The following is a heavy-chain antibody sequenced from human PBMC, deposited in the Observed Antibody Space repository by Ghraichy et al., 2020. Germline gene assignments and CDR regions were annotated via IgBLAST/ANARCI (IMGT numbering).Heavy chain of an antibody. Sequence: SQTLSLTCDVSGGSISSSCDFWAWIRQPPGKGLEWIGTVYHSASTYYNPSLKSRVIISVETSRNQFSLKVKSVTAADTAVYYCARPPSEYGSGRDAFDIWGQGSMVTVSS. D-gene: IGHD3-10*01. J-gene: IGHJ3*02. CDR3: ARPPSEYGSGRDAFDI. CDR1: GGSISSSCDF. CDR2: VYHSAST. V-gene: IGHV4-39*01.